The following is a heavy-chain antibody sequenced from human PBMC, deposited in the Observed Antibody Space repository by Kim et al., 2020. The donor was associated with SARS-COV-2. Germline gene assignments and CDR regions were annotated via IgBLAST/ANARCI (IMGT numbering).Heavy chain of an antibody. Sequence: SETLSLTCIVSGDSISSNNLWHWVRQPPGKGLEGIGEMYHLGYANYNPSLKSRVAISLDKSNNHFSLELSSVTAADTAVYYCAKLCGSVNYPYYYYAMDVWGQGTTVTVSS. D-gene: IGHD3-10*01. V-gene: IGHV4-4*02. CDR2: MYHLGYA. CDR1: GDSISSNNL. CDR3: AKLCGSVNYPYYYYAMDV. J-gene: IGHJ6*02.